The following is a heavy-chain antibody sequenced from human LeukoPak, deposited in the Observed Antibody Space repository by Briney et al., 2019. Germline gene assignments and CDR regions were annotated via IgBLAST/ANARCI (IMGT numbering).Heavy chain of an antibody. Sequence: GGSLRLSCTASGFTFSSHWMTWVRQPPGKGLEWVANIKEDGSVKYYVDSVKGRFTISRDNAKNTLYLQMNSLRVEDTAVYYCARAGGPPTAMGFDPWGQGSLVSVST. CDR2: IKEDGSVK. CDR3: ARAGGPPTAMGFDP. CDR1: GFTFSSHW. D-gene: IGHD2-2*01. V-gene: IGHV3-7*01. J-gene: IGHJ5*02.